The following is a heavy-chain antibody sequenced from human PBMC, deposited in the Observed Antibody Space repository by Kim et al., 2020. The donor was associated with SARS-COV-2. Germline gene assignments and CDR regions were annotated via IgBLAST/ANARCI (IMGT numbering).Heavy chain of an antibody. J-gene: IGHJ4*02. V-gene: IGHV3-74*01. Sequence: GGSLRLSCAISGFTFTDHWMHWVRQVPGKGLVWVSHINVDGTRTTYADSVKGRCTISRDNAKNTLYLQMNSLTAEDTAVYFCARDGMMSLDYWGQGTLVTVSS. CDR1: GFTFTDHW. CDR2: INVDGTRT. D-gene: IGHD3-16*01. CDR3: ARDGMMSLDY.